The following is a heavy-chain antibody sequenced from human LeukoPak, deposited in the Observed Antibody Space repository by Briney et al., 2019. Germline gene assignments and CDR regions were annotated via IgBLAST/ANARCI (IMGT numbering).Heavy chain of an antibody. Sequence: ASVEVCCNASGSTFTNYVISWVRQAPGHGLEWRGWISVYKGVTNYAQKFQGRVTMTTDKSTSTAYMELRSLRSDDTAVYFCAKDRSNSDVWGQGTTVTVSS. CDR3: AKDRSNSDV. V-gene: IGHV1-18*01. D-gene: IGHD2-15*01. CDR1: GSTFTNYV. CDR2: ISVYKGVT. J-gene: IGHJ6*02.